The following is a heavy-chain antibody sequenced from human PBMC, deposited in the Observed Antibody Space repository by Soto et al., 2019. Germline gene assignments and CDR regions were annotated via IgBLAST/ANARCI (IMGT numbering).Heavy chain of an antibody. CDR2: IWYDGSNK. CDR3: AREPPYYDIHRSPSHFDY. V-gene: IGHV3-33*01. D-gene: IGHD3-22*01. CDR1: GFTFSSYG. J-gene: IGHJ4*02. Sequence: PGGSLRLSCAASGFTFSSYGMHWVRQAPGKGLEWVAVIWYDGSNKYYADSVKGRFTISRDNSKNTLYLQMISLRAEDTAVYYCAREPPYYDIHRSPSHFDYWGQGTLVTVSS.